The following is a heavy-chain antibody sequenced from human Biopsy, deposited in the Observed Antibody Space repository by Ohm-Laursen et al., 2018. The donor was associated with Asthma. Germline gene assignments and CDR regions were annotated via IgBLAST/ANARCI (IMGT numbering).Heavy chain of an antibody. CDR2: IKHDGSEK. Sequence: SLRLSCSASGFTFGDYWMSWVRQVPGKGLEWVANIKHDGSEKNHVDSLKGRLTISRDNAKNSLYPQMNSLRAEDTAVYYCARTFHFWSPYHAEHYQLWGQGTLVTVSS. CDR1: GFTFGDYW. J-gene: IGHJ1*01. CDR3: ARTFHFWSPYHAEHYQL. V-gene: IGHV3-7*01. D-gene: IGHD3-3*02.